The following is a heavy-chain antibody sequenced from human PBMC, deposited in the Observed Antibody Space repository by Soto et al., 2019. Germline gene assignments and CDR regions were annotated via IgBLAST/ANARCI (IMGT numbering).Heavy chain of an antibody. D-gene: IGHD2-2*01. CDR2: INQDGSQK. CDR3: ARYVVVLGGVGDTFDI. CDR1: AFTFSSYW. V-gene: IGHV3-7*01. Sequence: GGSLRLSCAASAFTFSSYWMSWVRQAPGKGLEWVATINQDGSQKYYLDSVKGRFSISRDNAKNSLYLQMNSLRAEDTTVYYCARYVVVLGGVGDTFDIWGQGTMVTVSS. J-gene: IGHJ3*02.